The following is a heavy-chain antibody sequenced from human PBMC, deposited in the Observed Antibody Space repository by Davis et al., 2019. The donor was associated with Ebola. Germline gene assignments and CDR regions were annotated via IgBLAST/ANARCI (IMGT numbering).Heavy chain of an antibody. J-gene: IGHJ2*01. V-gene: IGHV1-69*06. CDR1: GVTFTSYI. CDR3: ARYVGDGDYGNWYFDL. D-gene: IGHD4-17*01. Sequence: SVKVSCKASGVTFTSYIITWVRQAPGQGLEWMGRIIPIFATPDYAQKFQGRVSITADKSTSTTYLELSSLRSDDTAVYYCARYVGDGDYGNWYFDLWGRGTLVTVSS. CDR2: IIPIFATP.